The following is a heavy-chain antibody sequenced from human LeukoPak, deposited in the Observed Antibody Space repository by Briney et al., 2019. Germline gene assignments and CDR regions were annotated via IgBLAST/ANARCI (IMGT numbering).Heavy chain of an antibody. CDR1: EFTFSSYP. CDR3: AREWGNSVLPLDY. D-gene: IGHD3-16*01. V-gene: IGHV3-23*01. CDR2: ISGSGGST. Sequence: GGSLRLSCAASEFTFSSYPMSWVRQAPGKGLEWVSTISGSGGSTYYADSVKGRFTISRDNAKNTLDLQMNSLRAEDTAVYYCAREWGNSVLPLDYWGQGTLVTVSP. J-gene: IGHJ4*02.